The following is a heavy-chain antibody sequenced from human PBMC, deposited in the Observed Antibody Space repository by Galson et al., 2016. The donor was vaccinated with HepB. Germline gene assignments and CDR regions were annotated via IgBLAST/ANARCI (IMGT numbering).Heavy chain of an antibody. CDR1: GFKFDDYA. CDR2: LSWNSGAK. J-gene: IGHJ6*02. D-gene: IGHD1-1*01. Sequence: SLRLSCAASGFKFDDYALHWVRQGPGKGLEWVAGLSWNSGAKGYADPVKGRFTISRDNAKKSLYLQMNSLRAEDTALYYCAKDVAKGTSYYFYGMDVWGQGTTVSVSS. CDR3: AKDVAKGTSYYFYGMDV. V-gene: IGHV3-9*01.